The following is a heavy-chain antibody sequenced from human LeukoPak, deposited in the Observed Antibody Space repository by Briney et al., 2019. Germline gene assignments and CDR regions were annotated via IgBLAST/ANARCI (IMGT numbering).Heavy chain of an antibody. J-gene: IGHJ4*02. V-gene: IGHV5-51*01. CDR1: GYSFTSYW. CDR2: IYPGDSDT. Sequence: GESLKISCKGSGYSFTSYWIGWVRQMPGKGLEWMGIIYPGDSDTRYSPSFQGQVTISADKSISTAYLQWSSLKASDTAMYYCARHSYSYDSSGYYYPGGLDYGAQETLVTVSS. CDR3: ARHSYSYDSSGYYYPGGLDY. D-gene: IGHD3-22*01.